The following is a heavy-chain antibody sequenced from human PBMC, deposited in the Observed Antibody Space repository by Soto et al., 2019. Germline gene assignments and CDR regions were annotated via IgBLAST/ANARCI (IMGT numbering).Heavy chain of an antibody. CDR1: GFTFSSYN. Sequence: GGSLRLSCAASGFTFSSYNMHWVRQAPGKGLEWVALISTDGSNQYYTGSVRGRFTISRDNSKNTLFLQMNSLRAEDAAIYYCAKAKGYNYGQAFDYWGQGTRVTFXS. V-gene: IGHV3-30*18. D-gene: IGHD5-18*01. CDR3: AKAKGYNYGQAFDY. CDR2: ISTDGSNQ. J-gene: IGHJ4*02.